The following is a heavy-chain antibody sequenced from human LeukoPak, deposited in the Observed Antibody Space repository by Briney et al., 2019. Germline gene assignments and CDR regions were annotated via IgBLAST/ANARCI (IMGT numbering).Heavy chain of an antibody. CDR2: IYPGDSDT. J-gene: IGHJ4*02. CDR3: ARSQYYYGSGSYFPFDY. CDR1: GSSFTSYW. Sequence: LGESLKISCKGSGSSFTSYWIGWVRQMPGKGLEWMGIIYPGDSDTRYSPSFQGQVTISADKSISTAYLQWSSLKASDTAMYYCARSQYYYGSGSYFPFDYWGQGTLVTVSS. D-gene: IGHD3-10*01. V-gene: IGHV5-51*01.